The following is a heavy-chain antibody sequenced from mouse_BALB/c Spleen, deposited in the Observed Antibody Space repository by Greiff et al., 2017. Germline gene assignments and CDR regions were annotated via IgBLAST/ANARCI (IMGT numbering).Heavy chain of an antibody. CDR1: GYSITSDYA. CDR3: ARKDYFDY. V-gene: IGHV3-2*02. J-gene: IGHJ2*01. Sequence: EVQLVESGPGLVKPSQSLSLTCTVTGYSITSDYAWNWIRQFPGNKLEWMGYISYSGSTSYNPSLKSRISITRDTSKNQFFLQLNSVTTEDTATYYCARKDYFDYWGQGTTLTVSS. CDR2: ISYSGST.